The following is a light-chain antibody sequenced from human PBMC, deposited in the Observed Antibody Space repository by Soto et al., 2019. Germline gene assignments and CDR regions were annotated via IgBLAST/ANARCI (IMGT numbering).Light chain of an antibody. CDR3: MQATRAPWT. V-gene: IGKV2-24*01. CDR2: KIS. CDR1: QSLLHSDGNTY. J-gene: IGKJ1*01. Sequence: DIVMTQTPMSSPVTLGQPASISCRSSQSLLHSDGNTYLNWLQQRPGQPPRLLLYKISNRFSGVPDRFSGSGAGTDFTLKISRVEAEGVGVYYCMQATRAPWTFGQGTEVDIK.